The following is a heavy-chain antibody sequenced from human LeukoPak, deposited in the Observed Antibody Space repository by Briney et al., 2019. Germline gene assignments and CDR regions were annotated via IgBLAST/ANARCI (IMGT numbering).Heavy chain of an antibody. J-gene: IGHJ4*02. CDR2: IYYSGST. CDR3: ARQSTYYYDSSGYYPFDY. V-gene: IGHV4-39*01. D-gene: IGHD3-22*01. Sequence: WVRQPPGKGLEWIGSIYYSGSTYYNPSLKSRVTISVDTSKNQYSLKLSSVTAADTAVYYCARQSTYYYDSSGYYPFDYWGQGTLVTVSS.